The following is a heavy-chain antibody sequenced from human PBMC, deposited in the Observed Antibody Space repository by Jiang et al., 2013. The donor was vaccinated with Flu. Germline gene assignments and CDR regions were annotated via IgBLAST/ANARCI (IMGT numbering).Heavy chain of an antibody. CDR1: GFTFSNAW. CDR2: IKSKTDGGTT. J-gene: IGHJ4*02. V-gene: IGHV3-15*07. Sequence: QLVESGGGLVKPGGSLRLSCAASGFTFSNAWMNWVRQAPGKGLEWVGRIKSKTDGGTTDYAAPVKGRFTISRDDSKNTLYLQMNSLKTEDTAVYYCTTRGGEDYGSGSSPNFDYWGQGTLVTVSS. D-gene: IGHD3-10*01. CDR3: TTRGGEDYGSGSSPNFDY.